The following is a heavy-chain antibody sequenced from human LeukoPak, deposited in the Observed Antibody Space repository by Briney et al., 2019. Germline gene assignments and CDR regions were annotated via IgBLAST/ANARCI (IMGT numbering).Heavy chain of an antibody. Sequence: ASVKVSCKASGYTFTSYDINWVRQATGQGLEWMGWMSPNNGNTGYAQKFQGRVTMTEDTSTDTAYMELSSLRSEDTAVYYCATDRQERLERGSYDYWGQGTLVTVSS. CDR2: MSPNNGNT. J-gene: IGHJ4*02. V-gene: IGHV1-8*01. CDR3: ATDRQERLERGSYDY. CDR1: GYTFTSYD. D-gene: IGHD1-26*01.